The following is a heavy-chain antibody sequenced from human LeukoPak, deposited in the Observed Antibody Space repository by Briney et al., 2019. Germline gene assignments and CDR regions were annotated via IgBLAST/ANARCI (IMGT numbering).Heavy chain of an antibody. Sequence: GASVKVSCKASGGTFSSYAISWVRQAPGQGLEWMGGIIPIFGTANYAQKFQGRVTITTDESTSTAYMELSSLRSEDTAVYYCARDNFGDRSAFDIWGQGTMVTVSS. CDR3: ARDNFGDRSAFDI. J-gene: IGHJ3*02. V-gene: IGHV1-69*05. CDR2: IIPIFGTA. D-gene: IGHD4-17*01. CDR1: GGTFSSYA.